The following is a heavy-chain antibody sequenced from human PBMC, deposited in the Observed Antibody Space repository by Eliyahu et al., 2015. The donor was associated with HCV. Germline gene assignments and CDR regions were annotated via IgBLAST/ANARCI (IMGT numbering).Heavy chain of an antibody. D-gene: IGHD6-13*01. CDR1: GDSISADPF. J-gene: IGHJ4*02. Sequence: QLQLQESGPGLVKPSETLSLTCTVSGDSISADPFGAWIRQPPGKGLEYIGSILYSGSTHYNPALRSRVTISVDTSKNQFSLRLSSVTAADTAVYYCARLGLGSSWFYWGQGTLVTVSS. CDR2: ILYSGST. V-gene: IGHV4-39*01. CDR3: ARLGLGSSWFY.